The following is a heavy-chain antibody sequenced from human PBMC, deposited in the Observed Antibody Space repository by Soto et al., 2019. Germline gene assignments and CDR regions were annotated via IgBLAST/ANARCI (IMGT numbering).Heavy chain of an antibody. V-gene: IGHV5-10-1*01. D-gene: IGHD4-4*01. CDR2: VDPTDSYA. J-gene: IGHJ6*02. Sequence: GESLKISCKGSGYRFTNYWISWVRQMPGKGLEWMGIVDPTDSYANYSPSFQGHLTISADKSISTAYLQWSSLKASDTAMYYCARESTLTTHSYYSMDVWGQGTTVTVSS. CDR3: ARESTLTTHSYYSMDV. CDR1: GYRFTNYW.